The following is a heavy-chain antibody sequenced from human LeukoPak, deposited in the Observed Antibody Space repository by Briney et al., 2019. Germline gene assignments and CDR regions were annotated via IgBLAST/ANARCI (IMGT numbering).Heavy chain of an antibody. D-gene: IGHD3-22*01. CDR2: IKHSGST. J-gene: IGHJ6*03. CDR3: ARGRITMIVVVHYYIDV. CDR1: GGSFSGYY. Sequence: SETLPHTCAVYGGSFSGYYWSWIRQPPGKGLEWIGEIKHSGSTNYNPSLKSRVTISVDTSKNQFSLKLSSVTAADTAVYYCARGRITMIVVVHYYIDVWGKGTTVTVSS. V-gene: IGHV4-34*01.